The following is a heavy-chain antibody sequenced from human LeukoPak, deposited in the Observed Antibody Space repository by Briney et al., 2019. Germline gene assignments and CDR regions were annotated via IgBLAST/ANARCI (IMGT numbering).Heavy chain of an antibody. J-gene: IGHJ5*02. Sequence: SETLSLTCTVSGGSISSGSSYWNWIRQPAGKGLEWIGRISPSGSTNYNPSLKSRVTISVDTSKNQFSLKLSSVTAADTAVYYCAREGIAVAGRFDPWGQGTLVTVSS. CDR1: GGSISSGSSY. V-gene: IGHV4-61*02. CDR2: ISPSGST. CDR3: AREGIAVAGRFDP. D-gene: IGHD6-19*01.